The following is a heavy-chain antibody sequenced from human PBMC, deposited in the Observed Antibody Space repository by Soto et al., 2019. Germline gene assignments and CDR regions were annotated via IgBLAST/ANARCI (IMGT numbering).Heavy chain of an antibody. J-gene: IGHJ3*02. V-gene: IGHV3-21*01. CDR1: GFTFSSYS. Sequence: GGSLRLSCAASGFTFSSYSMNWVRQAPGKGLEWVSSISSSSSYIYYADSVKGRFTISRDNAKNSLYLQMNSLRAEDTAVYYCARDRYCGGDCPQGAFDIWGQGTMVTVSS. D-gene: IGHD2-21*01. CDR3: ARDRYCGGDCPQGAFDI. CDR2: ISSSSSYI.